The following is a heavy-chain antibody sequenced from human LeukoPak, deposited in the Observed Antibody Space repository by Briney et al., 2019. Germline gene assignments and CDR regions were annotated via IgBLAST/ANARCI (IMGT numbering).Heavy chain of an antibody. CDR1: GGSISSNSYY. Sequence: SETLSLTCTVSGGSISSNSYYWGWIRQPPGKGLKWIGSIYYSGSTNYNPSLKSRVTISVDTSKNQFSLKLSSVTAADTAVYYCTRGSIAYYYMDVWGKGTTVTISS. J-gene: IGHJ6*03. V-gene: IGHV4-39*07. CDR2: IYYSGST. CDR3: TRGSIAYYYMDV. D-gene: IGHD3-22*01.